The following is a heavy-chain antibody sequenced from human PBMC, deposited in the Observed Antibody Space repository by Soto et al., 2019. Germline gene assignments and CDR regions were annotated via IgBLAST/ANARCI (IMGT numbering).Heavy chain of an antibody. J-gene: IGHJ4*02. CDR2: ISAYNGNT. D-gene: IGHD1-26*01. V-gene: IGHV1-18*01. Sequence: QVQLVQSGAEVKKPGASVKVSCKASGYTFTSYGISWVRQAPGQGLEWMGWISAYNGNTNYAQKLQGRVTRTTDTSTRSAYRELRSLRSDDTAVYYCARDLVGSTVFVWYFDYWGQGTLVTVSS. CDR3: ARDLVGSTVFVWYFDY. CDR1: GYTFTSYG.